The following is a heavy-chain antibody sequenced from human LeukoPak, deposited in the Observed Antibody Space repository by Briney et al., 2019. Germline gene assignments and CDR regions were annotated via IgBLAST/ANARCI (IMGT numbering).Heavy chain of an antibody. J-gene: IGHJ4*02. V-gene: IGHV4-4*07. CDR1: GGSISSYY. CDR3: ARSLWFGELFPSPFDY. CDR2: IYTSGST. D-gene: IGHD3-10*01. Sequence: SETLSLTCTVSGGSISSYYWSWIRQPAGKGLEWIGRIYTSGSTNYNPSLKSRVTISVDTSKNQFSLKLSSVTAADTAVYYCARSLWFGELFPSPFDYWGQGTLVTVSS.